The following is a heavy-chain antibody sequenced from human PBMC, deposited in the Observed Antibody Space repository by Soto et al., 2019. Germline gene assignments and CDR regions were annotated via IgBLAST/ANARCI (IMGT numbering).Heavy chain of an antibody. D-gene: IGHD2-15*01. J-gene: IGHJ4*02. Sequence: SVKVSCKASGGTFSSYTISWVRQAPGQGLEWMGRIIPILGIANYAQKFQGRVTITADKSTSTAYMELSSLRSEDTAVYYCARGARYCSGGSCSYYFDYWGQGTLVTVSS. CDR2: IIPILGIA. CDR3: ARGARYCSGGSCSYYFDY. CDR1: GGTFSSYT. V-gene: IGHV1-69*02.